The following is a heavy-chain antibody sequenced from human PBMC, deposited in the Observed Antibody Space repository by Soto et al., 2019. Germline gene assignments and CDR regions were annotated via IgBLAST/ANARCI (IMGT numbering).Heavy chain of an antibody. V-gene: IGHV3-23*01. CDR1: GFTFSSYA. CDR3: ARRGPGTYFDY. CDR2: ISGSGGST. J-gene: IGHJ4*02. D-gene: IGHD6-13*01. Sequence: EVQLLDSGGGLVQPGGSLRLSCAASGFTFSSYAMNWVRQAPGKGLEWVSVISGSGGSTYYADSVKGRFTISRDNSKNTLYLQMNSLRAEYTAVYCCARRGPGTYFDYWGQGALVTVSS.